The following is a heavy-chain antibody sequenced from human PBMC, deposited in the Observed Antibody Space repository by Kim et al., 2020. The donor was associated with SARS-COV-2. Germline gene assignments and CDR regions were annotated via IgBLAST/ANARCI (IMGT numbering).Heavy chain of an antibody. J-gene: IGHJ6*02. V-gene: IGHV7-4-1*02. CDR1: RYTFTSYA. CDR2: INTNTGNP. D-gene: IGHD3-10*01. Sequence: ASVKVSCKASRYTFTSYAMNWVRQAPGQGLEWMGWINTNTGNPTYAQGFTGRFVFSLDTSVSTAYLQISSLKAEDTAVYYCARLLYYGTQRYYYGMDVWGQGTTVTVSS. CDR3: ARLLYYGTQRYYYGMDV.